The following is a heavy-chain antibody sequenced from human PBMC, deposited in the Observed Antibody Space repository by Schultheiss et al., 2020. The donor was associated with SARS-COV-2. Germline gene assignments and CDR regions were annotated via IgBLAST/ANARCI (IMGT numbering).Heavy chain of an antibody. CDR2: ISGSGGST. CDR3: TTDLALGGYYLHCH. J-gene: IGHJ4*02. Sequence: GGSLRLSCAASGFTFSSYSMNWVRQAPGKGLEWVSAISGSGGSTYYADSVKGRFTISRDNSKNTLYLQMNSLKTEDTAVYYCTTDLALGGYYLHCHWGQGTLVTVSS. CDR1: GFTFSSYS. V-gene: IGHV3-23*01. D-gene: IGHD3-22*01.